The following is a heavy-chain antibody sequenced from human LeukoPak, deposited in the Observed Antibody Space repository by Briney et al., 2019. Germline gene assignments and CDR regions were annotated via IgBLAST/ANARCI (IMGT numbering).Heavy chain of an antibody. D-gene: IGHD1-26*01. Sequence: GGSLRLSCAASGFTFSSHAMDWVRQAPGKGLEWISSISTDSLTIKYADFVSGQFTISRDNAEHLLFLQMNSLRAEDTAVYYCARKAQTGSHSGPFDIWGQGTLVTVSS. CDR2: ISTDSLTI. CDR3: ARKAQTGSHSGPFDI. CDR1: GFTFSSHA. V-gene: IGHV3-48*04. J-gene: IGHJ3*02.